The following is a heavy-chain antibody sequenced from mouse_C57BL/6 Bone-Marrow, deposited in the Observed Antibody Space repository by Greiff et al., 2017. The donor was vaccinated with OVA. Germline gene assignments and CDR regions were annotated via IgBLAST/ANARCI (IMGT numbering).Heavy chain of an antibody. D-gene: IGHD1-1*02. CDR1: GFTFSSYT. Sequence: DVMLVESGGGLVKPGGSLKLSCAASGFTFSSYTMSWVRQTPEKRLEWVATISGGGGNTYYPDSVKGRFTISRDNAKNTLYLQMSSLRSEDTALYYCARGGGTYGDWFAYWGQGTLVTVSA. CDR3: ARGGGTYGDWFAY. V-gene: IGHV5-9*01. CDR2: ISGGGGNT. J-gene: IGHJ3*01.